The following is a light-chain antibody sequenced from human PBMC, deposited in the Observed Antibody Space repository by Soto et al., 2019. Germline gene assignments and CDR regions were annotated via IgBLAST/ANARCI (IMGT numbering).Light chain of an antibody. CDR2: GAS. V-gene: IGKV3-20*01. J-gene: IGKJ4*01. CDR3: QQYGSSPPNT. Sequence: EIVLTQSPGTLSLSPGERATLSCRASQSVSSSYLAWYQQKPGQAPRLLLYGASSRATGIPDRFSGSGSGTDFNLTISRLEPEDFAVYYCQQYGSSPPNTFGGGTKVEIK. CDR1: QSVSSSY.